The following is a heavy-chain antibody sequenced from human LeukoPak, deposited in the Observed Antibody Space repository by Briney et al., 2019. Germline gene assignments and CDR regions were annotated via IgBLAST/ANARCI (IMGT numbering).Heavy chain of an antibody. V-gene: IGHV3-33*01. CDR2: IWYDGSNK. Sequence: PGGSLRLSCAASGFTFSSYGMHWVRQAPAKGLEWVAVIWYDGSNKYYADSVKGRFTISRDNSKNTLYLQMNSLRAEDTAVYYCARDSGSHRFDYWGQGTLVTVSS. J-gene: IGHJ4*02. D-gene: IGHD1-26*01. CDR1: GFTFSSYG. CDR3: ARDSGSHRFDY.